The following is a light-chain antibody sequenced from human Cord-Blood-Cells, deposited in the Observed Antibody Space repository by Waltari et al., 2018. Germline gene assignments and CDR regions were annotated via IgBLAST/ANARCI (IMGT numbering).Light chain of an antibody. CDR2: RNN. CDR3: AAWDDSLSGPV. J-gene: IGLJ2*01. Sequence: QSVLTQQPSASGTPGQRVTISCSGRSSNIGSNYVYWYQQLPGTAPKLLIYRNNQRPSGVPDRFSGSKSGTSASLAISGLRSEDEADYYCAAWDDSLSGPVFGGGTKLTVL. CDR1: SSNIGSNY. V-gene: IGLV1-47*01.